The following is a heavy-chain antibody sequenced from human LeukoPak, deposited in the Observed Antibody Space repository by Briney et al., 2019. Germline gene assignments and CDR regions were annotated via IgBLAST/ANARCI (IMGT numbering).Heavy chain of an antibody. J-gene: IGHJ4*02. CDR2: INSDGSWT. CDR3: VSFYETY. CDR1: GNYW. Sequence: GGSLRLSCAASGNYWMHWVRQAPGQGLVGVSHINSDGSWTGYADSVKGRFTISKDNAENTVYLQMNNLRAEDTAVYYCVSFYETYWGRGTLVTVSS. D-gene: IGHD2-2*01. V-gene: IGHV3-74*01.